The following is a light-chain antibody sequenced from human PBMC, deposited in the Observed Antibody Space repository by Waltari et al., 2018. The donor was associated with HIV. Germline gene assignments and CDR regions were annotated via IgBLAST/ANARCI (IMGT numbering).Light chain of an antibody. CDR3: AAWDDSLSGRV. J-gene: IGLJ3*02. CDR1: SSNIGSNT. V-gene: IGLV1-44*01. CDR2: TNS. Sequence: QSVLTQPPSASGTPGQRVTISCSGSSSNIGSNTVDWYRHLPGTAPKLVVHTNSQRPSGVPDRFSGSKSGTSASLAISGLQSEDEADYYCAAWDDSLSGRVFGGGTKLTVL.